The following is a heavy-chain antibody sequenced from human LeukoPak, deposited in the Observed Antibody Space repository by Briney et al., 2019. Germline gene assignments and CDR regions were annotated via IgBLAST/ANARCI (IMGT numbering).Heavy chain of an antibody. J-gene: IGHJ4*02. D-gene: IGHD2-21*01. CDR2: IYYSGST. Sequence: SETLSLTCTVSGGSISSSGYYWSWIRQHPRKGLEWIGYIYYSGSTYYNPSLKSRVSISVDTSKNQFSLKLSSVAAADTAVYFCARVPRPFLRDFQNFASVALSYFDSWGQEPLVTVPS. CDR3: ARVPRPFLRDFQNFASVALSYFDS. CDR1: GGSISSSGYY. V-gene: IGHV4-31*03.